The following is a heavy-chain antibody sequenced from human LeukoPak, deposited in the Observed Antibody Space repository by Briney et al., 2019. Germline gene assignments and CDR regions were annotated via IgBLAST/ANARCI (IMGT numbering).Heavy chain of an antibody. CDR2: IKQDGSKK. D-gene: IGHD5-24*01. V-gene: IGHV3-7*04. CDR1: GFTFSSYA. J-gene: IGHJ4*02. CDR3: TRVGYIDEGIDY. Sequence: GGSLRLSCAASGFTFSSYAMTWVRQAPGKGLEWVANIKQDGSKKSYVDSVKGRFTISRDNAKNSLYLQMNSLRAEDTAIYYCTRVGYIDEGIDYWGQGTLVTVSS.